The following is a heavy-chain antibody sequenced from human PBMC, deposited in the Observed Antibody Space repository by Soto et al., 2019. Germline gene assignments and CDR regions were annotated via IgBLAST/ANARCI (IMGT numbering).Heavy chain of an antibody. CDR1: GYTFTDFG. V-gene: IGHV1-18*01. D-gene: IGHD3-16*01. J-gene: IGHJ5*02. CDR3: ARDYDRWGEDGFDP. CDR2: ISGFDGDR. Sequence: QVHLVQSGGEMKKLGASVKVSCKASGYTFTDFGISWVRQAPGQGLEWMGWISGFDGDRNYAQKFQRRVTLTTDTAATTAYMELRSLTSDDAAIYYCARDYDRWGEDGFDPWGQGTLVTVSS.